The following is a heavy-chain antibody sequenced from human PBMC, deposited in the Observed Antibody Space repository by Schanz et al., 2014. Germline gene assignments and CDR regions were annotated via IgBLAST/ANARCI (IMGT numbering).Heavy chain of an antibody. D-gene: IGHD6-13*01. CDR3: ARDGEAAAGCDY. J-gene: IGHJ4*02. V-gene: IGHV1-46*03. CDR2: INTYDDTI. CDR1: NYIFTKYY. Sequence: QVQLVQSGAEVKKPGASVKLSCKASNYIFTKYYIHCVRQAPGQGLEWMGLINTYDDTIDYAQKFQGRVTMTRDTSTSTVYMELSSVRSEDTGEYYCARDGEAAAGCDYWGQGTLVTVSS.